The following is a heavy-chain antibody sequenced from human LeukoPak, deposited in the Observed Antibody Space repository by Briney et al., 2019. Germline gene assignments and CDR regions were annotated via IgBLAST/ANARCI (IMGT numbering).Heavy chain of an antibody. V-gene: IGHV3-23*01. CDR2: INGGGGST. D-gene: IGHD3-3*01. J-gene: IGHJ6*02. CDR1: GFTFSSYA. Sequence: PGGSLRLSCAASGFTFSSYAMSWVRQAPGKGLEWVSAINGGGGSTYYADSVKGRFTISRDNSKNTLYLQMNSLRAEDTAVYYCARDQVFGVVMTGGYYYYGMDVWGQGTTVTVSS. CDR3: ARDQVFGVVMTGGYYYYGMDV.